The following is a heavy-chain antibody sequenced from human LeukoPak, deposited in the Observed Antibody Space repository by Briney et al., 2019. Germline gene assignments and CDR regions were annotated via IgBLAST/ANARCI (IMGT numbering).Heavy chain of an antibody. D-gene: IGHD4-23*01. J-gene: IGHJ3*02. CDR2: LIPIFGTA. CDR3: ARGLLRWYPGAFDI. CDR1: GGTFSSYA. Sequence: ASVKVSCKASGGTFSSYAIIWVRQAPGQGLEWMGGLIPIFGTANYAQKFQGRVTITADESTSTAYMEQSSLRSEDTAVYYCARGLLRWYPGAFDIWGQGTMVTVSS. V-gene: IGHV1-69*13.